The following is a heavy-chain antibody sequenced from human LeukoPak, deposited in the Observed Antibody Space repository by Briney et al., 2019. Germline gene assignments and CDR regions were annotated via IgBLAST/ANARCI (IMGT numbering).Heavy chain of an antibody. CDR2: ISNSGGST. Sequence: GGSLRLSCAASGFTFSSYAMSWVRQAPGQGLEWVSVISNSGGSTFYADSVKGRFTISRDNSKNTLYLQMNSLRAEDTAVYYCAKRASGSGTSLYYFDYWGQGPLVTVSS. D-gene: IGHD3-10*01. J-gene: IGHJ4*02. CDR1: GFTFSSYA. CDR3: AKRASGSGTSLYYFDY. V-gene: IGHV3-23*01.